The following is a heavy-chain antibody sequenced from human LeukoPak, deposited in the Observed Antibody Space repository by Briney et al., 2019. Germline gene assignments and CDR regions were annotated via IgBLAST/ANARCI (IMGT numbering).Heavy chain of an antibody. J-gene: IGHJ3*02. Sequence: ASVKVSCKASGYTFTDYYMHWVRQAPGQGLEWMGWMSPTSGDTEYAQKFQGRVTMTRDTSISTAYMEVSRLTSDDTAVYYCARDRYYAFDIWGQGTMVTVSS. CDR2: MSPTSGDT. V-gene: IGHV1-2*02. D-gene: IGHD3-9*01. CDR1: GYTFTDYY. CDR3: ARDRYYAFDI.